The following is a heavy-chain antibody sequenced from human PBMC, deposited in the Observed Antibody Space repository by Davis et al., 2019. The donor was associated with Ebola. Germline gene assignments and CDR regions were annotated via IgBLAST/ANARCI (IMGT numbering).Heavy chain of an antibody. CDR1: GGSISSSSYY. CDR3: ARGREDYFDY. D-gene: IGHD1-26*01. J-gene: IGHJ4*02. Sequence: PSETLSLTCTVSGGSISSSSYYWGWIRQPPGKGLEWIGSIYYSGSTYYNPSLKSRVTISVDTSKNQFSLKLSSVTAADTAVYYCARGREDYFDYWGQGTLVTVSS. CDR2: IYYSGST. V-gene: IGHV4-39*07.